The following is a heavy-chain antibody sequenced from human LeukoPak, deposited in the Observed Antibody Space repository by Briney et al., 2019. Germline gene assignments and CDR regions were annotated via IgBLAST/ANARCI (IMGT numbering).Heavy chain of an antibody. CDR1: GYSISSGYY. D-gene: IGHD5-18*01. CDR2: MSHFLNT. V-gene: IGHV4-38-2*02. CDR3: ARSSGGYSYGQRDY. J-gene: IGHJ4*02. Sequence: KTSETLSLTCTVSGYSISSGYYWGWIRQPPGKGLEWIGRMSHFLNTYYNPSLKSRVTISADTSKNQFSLKLTSVTAADTAVYYCARSSGGYSYGQRDYWGQGTLVTVSS.